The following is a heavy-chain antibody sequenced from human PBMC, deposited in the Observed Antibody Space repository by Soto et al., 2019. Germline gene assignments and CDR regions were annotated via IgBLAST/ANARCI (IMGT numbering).Heavy chain of an antibody. D-gene: IGHD3-9*01. CDR2: TYFRSRWYN. Sequence: PSQTLSLTCAISGDSVSSNSVVWNWIRQSPSRGLEWLGRTYFRSRWYNDYAISVKSRITINPDTSKNQFSLLLNSVTPEDTAVYYCARVSFDHFVHWFDPWGQGTLVTVSS. V-gene: IGHV6-1*01. CDR1: GDSVSSNSVV. J-gene: IGHJ5*02. CDR3: ARVSFDHFVHWFDP.